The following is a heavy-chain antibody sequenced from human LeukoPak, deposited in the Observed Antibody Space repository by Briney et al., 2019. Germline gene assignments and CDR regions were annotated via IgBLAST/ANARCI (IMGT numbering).Heavy chain of an antibody. CDR2: INPNGGST. D-gene: IGHD2-8*02. CDR1: GYTFTSNY. CDR3: ARGGSTGPHWFDP. V-gene: IGHV1-46*01. Sequence: ASVKVSCKASGYTFTSNYMHWVRQAPGQGLEWMGIINPNGGSTNYAQKFQGRVTLTRDMSTSTVYMELSSLRSEDTAVYYCARGGSTGPHWFDPWGQGTLATVSS. J-gene: IGHJ5*02.